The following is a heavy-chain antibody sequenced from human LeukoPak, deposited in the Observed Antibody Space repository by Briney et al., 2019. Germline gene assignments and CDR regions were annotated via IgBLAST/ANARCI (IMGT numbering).Heavy chain of an antibody. CDR1: GGSFSGYY. CDR2: INHSGST. CDR3: ARNSGWYGVS. J-gene: IGHJ4*02. Sequence: PSETLSLTCAVYGGSFSGYYWSWIRQPPGKGLEWIGEINHSGSTNYNPSLKSRVTISINTSKNQFSLKLSSVTAADTAVYYCARNSGWYGVSWGQGTLVTVSS. D-gene: IGHD6-19*01. V-gene: IGHV4-34*01.